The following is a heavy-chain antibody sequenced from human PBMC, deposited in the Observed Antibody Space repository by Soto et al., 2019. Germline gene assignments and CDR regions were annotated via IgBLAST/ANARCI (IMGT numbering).Heavy chain of an antibody. D-gene: IGHD3-10*01. Sequence: PSETLSLTCTVSGGSISSYYWSWIRQPPGKGLEWIGYIYYSGSTNYNPSLKSRVTISVDTSKNQFSLKLSSVTAADTAVYYCAREGPLGSGTSGAYGMDVWGQGTTVTV. V-gene: IGHV4-59*01. CDR2: IYYSGST. J-gene: IGHJ6*02. CDR1: GGSISSYY. CDR3: AREGPLGSGTSGAYGMDV.